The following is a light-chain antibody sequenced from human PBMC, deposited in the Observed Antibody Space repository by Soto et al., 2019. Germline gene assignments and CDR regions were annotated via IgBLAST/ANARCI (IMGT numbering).Light chain of an antibody. CDR3: SSYAGSNKYVL. V-gene: IGLV2-8*01. CDR2: DVT. CDR1: SGDVGGYNS. J-gene: IGLJ2*01. Sequence: QSVLTQPPSASGSPGQSVTISCSGTSGDVGGYNSVSWYQRHPGKAPKLMIYDVTKRPSGVPDRFSGSKSGNTASLTVSGLQAEDEADYYCSSYAGSNKYVLFGGGTKLTVL.